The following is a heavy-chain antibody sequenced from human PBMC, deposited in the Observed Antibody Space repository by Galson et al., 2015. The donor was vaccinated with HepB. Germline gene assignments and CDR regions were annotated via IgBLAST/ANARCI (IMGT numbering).Heavy chain of an antibody. CDR2: INPNSGGT. J-gene: IGHJ3*02. Sequence: SVKVSCKASGYTFTGYYMHWVRQAPGQGLEWMGWINPNSGGTNYAQKFRGRVTMTRDTSISTAYMELSRLRSDDTAVYYCARDLGVVVPAAIARRDAFDIWGQGTMVTVSS. D-gene: IGHD2-2*02. V-gene: IGHV1-2*02. CDR1: GYTFTGYY. CDR3: ARDLGVVVPAAIARRDAFDI.